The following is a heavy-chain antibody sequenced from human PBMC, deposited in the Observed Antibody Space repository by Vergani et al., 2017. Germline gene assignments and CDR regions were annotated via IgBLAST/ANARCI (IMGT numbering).Heavy chain of an antibody. V-gene: IGHV3-7*01. CDR1: GFTFSSYW. D-gene: IGHD6-13*01. CDR3: AKAWGYSSSWYLYYYYGMDV. CDR2: IKQDGSEK. Sequence: EVQLVESGGGLVQPGGSLRLSCAASGFTFSSYWMSWVRQAPGKGLEWVANIKQDGSEKYYADSVKGRFTISRDNSKNTLYLQMNSLRAEDTAVYYCAKAWGYSSSWYLYYYYGMDVWGQGTTVTVSS. J-gene: IGHJ6*02.